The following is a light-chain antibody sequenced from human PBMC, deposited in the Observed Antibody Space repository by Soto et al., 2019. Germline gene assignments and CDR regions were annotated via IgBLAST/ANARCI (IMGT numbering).Light chain of an antibody. CDR3: QQYNNWPVS. CDR1: QSISSN. V-gene: IGKV3-15*01. J-gene: IGKJ2*01. CDR2: GAS. Sequence: EIVMTQSPATLSVSPGERATLSCRASQSISSNLAWYQQKPGQAPRLLIYGASTRATGIPARFSGGGSGTEFTLTIISLPSEDFAVYYCQQYNNWPVSFGQGTKLEIK.